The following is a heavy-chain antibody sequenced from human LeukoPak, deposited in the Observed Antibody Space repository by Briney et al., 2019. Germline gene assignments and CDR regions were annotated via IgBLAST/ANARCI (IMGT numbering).Heavy chain of an antibody. Sequence: GGSLRLSCTASGFTFSTYAMHWVRQAPGKGLEWMTVISKDGSKRVSTDSVRGRFTISRDNAKNTLYLQMNSLRVEDTAVYNCAKGGWLRDFDYWGQGTLVTVSS. V-gene: IGHV3-30*18. CDR1: GFTFSTYA. J-gene: IGHJ4*02. D-gene: IGHD5-12*01. CDR2: ISKDGSKR. CDR3: AKGGWLRDFDY.